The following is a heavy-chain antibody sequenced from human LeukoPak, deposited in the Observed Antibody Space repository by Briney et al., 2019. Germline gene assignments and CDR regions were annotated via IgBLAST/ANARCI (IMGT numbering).Heavy chain of an antibody. CDR1: GFTFSNAW. V-gene: IGHV3-15*01. CDR2: IKSKIDGGTT. D-gene: IGHD3-9*01. J-gene: IGHJ6*03. Sequence: GGSLRLSCAASGFTFSNAWMSWVRQAPGKGLEWVGRIKSKIDGGTTDYAAPVKGRFTIFRDNSKNTLYLQMNSLRAEDTAVYYCAKQGRDWLRDYYYYMDVWGKGTTVTISS. CDR3: AKQGRDWLRDYYYYMDV.